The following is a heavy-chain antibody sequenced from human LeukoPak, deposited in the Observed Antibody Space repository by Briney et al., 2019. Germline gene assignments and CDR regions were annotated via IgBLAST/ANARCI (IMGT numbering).Heavy chain of an antibody. CDR3: ARDPGYCSGGSCYSHDY. J-gene: IGHJ4*02. CDR2: IDPNTGDS. Sequence: ASVKVSCKASEYTFTGYYIHWVRQAPGQGLEWMGWIDPNTGDSNYVQKFQGRVTMTRDTSISTAYMELSRLRSDDTALYYCARDPGYCSGGSCYSHDYWGQGTLVTVSS. V-gene: IGHV1-2*02. CDR1: EYTFTGYY. D-gene: IGHD2-15*01.